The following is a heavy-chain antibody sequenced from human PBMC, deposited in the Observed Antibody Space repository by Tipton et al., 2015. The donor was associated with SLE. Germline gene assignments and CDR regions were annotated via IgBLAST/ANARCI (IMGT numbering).Heavy chain of an antibody. CDR3: ARGGGLSGDGYNPGCFDY. D-gene: IGHD5-24*01. J-gene: IGHJ4*02. CDR2: IIPIFGTA. CDR1: GGTFSSYA. Sequence: QVQLVQSGAEVKKPGSSVKVSCKASGGTFSSYAISWVRQAPGQGLEWMGRIIPIFGTANYAQKFQGRVTITADESTSTAYMELSSLRSEDTAVYYGARGGGLSGDGYNPGCFDYWGQGTLVTVSS. V-gene: IGHV1-69*18.